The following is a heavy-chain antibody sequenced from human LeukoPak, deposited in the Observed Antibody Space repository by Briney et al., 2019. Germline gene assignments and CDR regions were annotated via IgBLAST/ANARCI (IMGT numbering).Heavy chain of an antibody. J-gene: IGHJ5*02. CDR2: INPKSGGT. V-gene: IGHV1-2*02. CDR3: ARHIIMGDDQGWFDP. Sequence: GASVKVSCKASGYTFSDYVIHWVRHAPGQGLECMGWINPKSGGTNYVQKFQGRVTMTRDTSINTVYMELSSLNSDDTAMYYCARHIIMGDDQGWFDPWGQGTLVTVCS. D-gene: IGHD3-10*01. CDR1: GYTFSDYV.